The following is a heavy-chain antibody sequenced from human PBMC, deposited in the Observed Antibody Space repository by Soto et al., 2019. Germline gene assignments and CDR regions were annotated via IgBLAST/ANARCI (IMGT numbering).Heavy chain of an antibody. V-gene: IGHV4-31*03. J-gene: IGHJ5*02. Sequence: SETLSLTCTVSGGSISSGGYYWNWIRQHPGKGLEWIGYIYYSGNTYYNPSLKSRVSISVDTSKNQFSLKLNSVTAADTAVYYCARSVLPWGQGTLVTVSS. CDR3: ARSVLP. CDR1: GGSISSGGYY. CDR2: IYYSGNT.